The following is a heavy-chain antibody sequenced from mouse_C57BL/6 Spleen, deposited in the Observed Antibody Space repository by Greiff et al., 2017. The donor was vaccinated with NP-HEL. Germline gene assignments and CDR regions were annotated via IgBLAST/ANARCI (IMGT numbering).Heavy chain of an antibody. V-gene: IGHV1-74*01. CDR2: IHPSDSDT. Sequence: VQLQQSGAELVKPGASVKVSCKASGYTFTSYWMHWVKQMPGHGLELIGSIHPSDSDTNYNQKFKGNATLTVDNSSSTAYMQLSSLTSEDSAVYYCAIGPFDYWGKGTTLTVSS. CDR3: AIGPFDY. J-gene: IGHJ2*01. CDR1: GYTFTSYW.